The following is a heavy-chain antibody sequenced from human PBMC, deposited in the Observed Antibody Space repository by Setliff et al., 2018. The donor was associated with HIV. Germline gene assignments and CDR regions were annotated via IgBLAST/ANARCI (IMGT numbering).Heavy chain of an antibody. V-gene: IGHV4-61*10. CDR3: AKGAGFYGDYTFDY. Sequence: SETLSLTCTVSGGSINSGTYYWSWIRQPAGKGLEWIGNIHYSGSTYYNPSLKSRVTISVDTSKNQFSLKLSSVTAADTAVYYCAKGAGFYGDYTFDYWGQGNLVTVSS. D-gene: IGHD4-17*01. CDR1: GGSINSGTYY. CDR2: IHYSGST. J-gene: IGHJ4*02.